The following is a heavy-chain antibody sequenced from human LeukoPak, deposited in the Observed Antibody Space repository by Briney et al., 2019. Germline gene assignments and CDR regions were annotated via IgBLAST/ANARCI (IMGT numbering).Heavy chain of an antibody. J-gene: IGHJ4*02. D-gene: IGHD3-22*01. CDR3: ARVTGYMIEDYFDY. V-gene: IGHV4-34*01. CDR1: GGSFSGYY. Sequence: SETLSLTCAVYGGSFSGYYWSWIRQPPGKGLEWIGEINHSGSTNYNPSLKSRITISVDTSKNQFSLKLRSVTAADTAVYYCARVTGYMIEDYFDYWGQGTLVTVSS. CDR2: INHSGST.